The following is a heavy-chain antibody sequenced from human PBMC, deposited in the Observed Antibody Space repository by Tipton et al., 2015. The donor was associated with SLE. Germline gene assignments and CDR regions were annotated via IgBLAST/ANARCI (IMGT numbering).Heavy chain of an antibody. Sequence: TLSLTCTVSGGSISSHYWSWIRQPPGKGLEWIGYIYYSGSTNYNPSLKSRVTISVDTSKNQFSLKLSSVTAADTAVYYCARGGLWWGYFDYWGQGTLVTVSS. CDR2: IYYSGST. CDR1: GGSISSHY. D-gene: IGHD2-21*01. CDR3: ARGGLWWGYFDY. V-gene: IGHV4-59*11. J-gene: IGHJ4*02.